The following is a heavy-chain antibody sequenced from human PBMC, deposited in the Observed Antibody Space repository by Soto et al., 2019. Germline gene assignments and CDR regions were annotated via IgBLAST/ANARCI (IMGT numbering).Heavy chain of an antibody. CDR1: GFTFSSYA. CDR3: AKAGPNYYYYYGMDV. Sequence: GGSLRLSCAASGFTFSSYAMSWVRQAPGKGLEWVTAISGSGGSTYHADSVKGRFTISRDNSKNTLYLQMNSLRAEDTAVYYCAKAGPNYYYYYGMDVWGQGTTVTVSS. CDR2: ISGSGGST. V-gene: IGHV3-23*01. J-gene: IGHJ6*02.